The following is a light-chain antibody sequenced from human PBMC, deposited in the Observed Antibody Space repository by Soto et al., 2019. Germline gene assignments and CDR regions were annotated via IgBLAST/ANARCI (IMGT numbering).Light chain of an antibody. V-gene: IGKV3-11*01. CDR2: DAS. Sequence: VLTQSPATLSLSPGERATLSCRASQSVRSSLAWYQQKPGQAPRLLIYDASNRATGIPARFSGSGSGTDFTLTISSLEPEEFAVYYCQQRSSWVLTFGGGTKVEIK. CDR1: QSVRSS. CDR3: QQRSSWVLT. J-gene: IGKJ4*01.